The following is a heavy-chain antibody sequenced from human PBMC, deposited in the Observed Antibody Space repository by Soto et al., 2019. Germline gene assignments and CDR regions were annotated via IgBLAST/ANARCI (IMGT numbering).Heavy chain of an antibody. Sequence: QVQLVQSGAEVKKPGASVKVSCKASGYSFTSYGISWVRQAPGQGLEWMGRISAYNGNTNYAQKLQGRVTITTDTSTSTAYIELRPLRSDDTAVYSCATDNGLGESHVWAQGTTVTVSS. J-gene: IGHJ6*02. CDR1: GYSFTSYG. CDR2: ISAYNGNT. D-gene: IGHD2-8*01. V-gene: IGHV1-18*01. CDR3: ATDNGLGESHV.